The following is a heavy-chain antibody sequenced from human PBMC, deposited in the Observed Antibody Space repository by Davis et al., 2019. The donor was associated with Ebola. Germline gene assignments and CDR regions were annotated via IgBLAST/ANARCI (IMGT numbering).Heavy chain of an antibody. D-gene: IGHD2-21*02. CDR3: VTSHQTRGKDCVDY. CDR2: INYRGKT. J-gene: IGHJ4*02. CDR1: GGSFNTYY. Sequence: PSETLSLTCAVYGGSFNTYYWGWIRQSPGHGLEWIGEINYRGKTYYNTALKSRVSLSIDRSKMQYSLRLTPVTAADTAVYYCVTSHQTRGKDCVDYWDQGNLVIVSS. V-gene: IGHV4-34*01.